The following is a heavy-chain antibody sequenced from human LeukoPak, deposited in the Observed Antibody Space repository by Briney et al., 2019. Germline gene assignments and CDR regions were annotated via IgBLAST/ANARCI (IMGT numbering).Heavy chain of an antibody. CDR1: GYTFKEYF. Sequence: ASVKVSCKASGYTFKEYFVHWVRQAPGQGVEWMGWINCNSGDTKYAQRFQDRFTMSRDTSINTAYMELSNLRSDDTAVYYCARDLVGDISAVFDSWGQGALVTVSS. CDR3: ARDLVGDISAVFDS. CDR2: INCNSGDT. V-gene: IGHV1-2*02. D-gene: IGHD3-22*01. J-gene: IGHJ4*02.